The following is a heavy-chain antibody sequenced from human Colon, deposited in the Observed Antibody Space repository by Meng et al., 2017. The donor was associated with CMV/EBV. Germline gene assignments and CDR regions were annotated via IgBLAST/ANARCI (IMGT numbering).Heavy chain of an antibody. J-gene: IGHJ3*02. CDR1: GGTFSSYA. V-gene: IGHV1-69*05. D-gene: IGHD3-16*01. CDR3: ARGGGGGDAFDI. CDR2: IIPIFGTA. Sequence: SVKVSCKASGGTFSSYAISWVRQAPGQGLEWMGGIIPIFGTANYAQKFQGRVTITTDESTSTAYMELSSLRSEDPAVYYCARGGGGGDAFDIWGQGTMVTVSS.